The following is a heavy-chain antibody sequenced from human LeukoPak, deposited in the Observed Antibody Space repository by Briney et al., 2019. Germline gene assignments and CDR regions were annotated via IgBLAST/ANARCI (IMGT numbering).Heavy chain of an antibody. CDR3: ARDKRQTSGSKKYFDY. J-gene: IGHJ4*02. CDR1: GFTFSGYS. V-gene: IGHV3-48*02. Sequence: GGSLRLSGAASGFTFSGYSMNWVRQAPGKGLEGISYTSSSGVTADYADSVRGRFTISRDNAKNLLFLEMNSLRDDDTAVYYCARDKRQTSGSKKYFDYWGQGILVTVSS. CDR2: TSSSGVTA. D-gene: IGHD2/OR15-2a*01.